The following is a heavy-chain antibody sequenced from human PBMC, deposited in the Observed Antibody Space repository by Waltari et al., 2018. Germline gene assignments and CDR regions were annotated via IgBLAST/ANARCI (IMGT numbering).Heavy chain of an antibody. V-gene: IGHV3-33*01. J-gene: IGHJ4*02. D-gene: IGHD2-21*01. Sequence: QVQLVESGGDVVQPGRSLRLSCAASGFNFSTYGMHWVRQAPGKGLEWVALIWFDGSKKYYTDSVKVRFTISRDNFKNTLYLEMNSLRAEDTAVYYCARDSWECAADCYSLDYWGQGTQVTFSS. CDR1: GFNFSTYG. CDR3: ARDSWECAADCYSLDY. CDR2: IWFDGSKK.